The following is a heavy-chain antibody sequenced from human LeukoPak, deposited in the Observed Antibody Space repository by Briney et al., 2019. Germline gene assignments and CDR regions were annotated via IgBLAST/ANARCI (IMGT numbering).Heavy chain of an antibody. V-gene: IGHV3-23*01. J-gene: IGHJ4*02. Sequence: GGSLRLSCAASGFPFSSYAMTWVRQAPGKGLEWVSQISTSGTTYYAGSVKGRFTISRDNSKNTLFLQMSSLRAEDTAIYYCAKGGHGDYWGQGTLVTVSS. CDR1: GFPFSSYA. D-gene: IGHD5-12*01. CDR2: ISTSGTT. CDR3: AKGGHGDY.